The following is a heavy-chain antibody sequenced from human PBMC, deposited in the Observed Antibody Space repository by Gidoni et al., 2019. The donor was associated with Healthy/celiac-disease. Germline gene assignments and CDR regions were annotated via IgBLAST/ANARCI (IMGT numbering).Heavy chain of an antibody. CDR3: AKEELLGGSYYGAYYFDY. D-gene: IGHD1-26*01. J-gene: IGHJ4*02. V-gene: IGHV3-30*18. Sequence: QVQLVESGGGVVQPGMSLRLSCAASGFTFSSSGMHWVRQAPGKGLEWVAVISYDGSNRYYADSVKGRFTISRDNSKNTLYLQMNSLRDEDTAVYYWAKEELLGGSYYGAYYFDYWGQGTLVTVSS. CDR2: ISYDGSNR. CDR1: GFTFSSSG.